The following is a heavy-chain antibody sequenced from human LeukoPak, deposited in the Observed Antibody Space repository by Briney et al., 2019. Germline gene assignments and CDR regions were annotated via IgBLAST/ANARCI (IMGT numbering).Heavy chain of an antibody. J-gene: IGHJ5*02. V-gene: IGHV3-21*01. Sequence: GGSLRPSCAVSGFIFNNYIMNWVRQAPGKGLEWVSSITSSGSFVYYADSVKGRFTISRDNAKNSLFLQMNSLRAEDTAVYYCARDSSGPWFDPWGQGTLVTVSS. D-gene: IGHD6-6*01. CDR3: ARDSSGPWFDP. CDR1: GFIFNNYI. CDR2: ITSSGSFV.